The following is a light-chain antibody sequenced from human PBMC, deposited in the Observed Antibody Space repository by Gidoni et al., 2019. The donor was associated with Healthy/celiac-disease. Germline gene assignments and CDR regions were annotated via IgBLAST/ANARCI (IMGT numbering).Light chain of an antibody. CDR2: AAS. Sequence: IPITQSPSSLSASVGDRVTITCRASQSISSYLNWYQQKPGKAPKLLIYAASSLQSGVPSRFSGSGSGTDCTLTISSLQPEDFATYYCQQSDSTPLTFGGGTKVEIK. CDR3: QQSDSTPLT. J-gene: IGKJ4*01. CDR1: QSISSY. V-gene: IGKV1-39*01.